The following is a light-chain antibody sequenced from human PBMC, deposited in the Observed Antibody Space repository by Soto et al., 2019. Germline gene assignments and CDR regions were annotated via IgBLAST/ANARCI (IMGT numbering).Light chain of an antibody. CDR2: EVN. CDR1: SRDVGGYNY. V-gene: IGLV2-8*01. CDR3: SSYAGSSNV. Sequence: QSALTQPPSASGSPGQSVAISCTGTSRDVGGYNYVSWYQQHPGKAPKLMIYEVNKRPSGVPDRFSGSKSGNTASLTVSGLQAEDEADYYCSSYAGSSNVFGTGTKVTV. J-gene: IGLJ1*01.